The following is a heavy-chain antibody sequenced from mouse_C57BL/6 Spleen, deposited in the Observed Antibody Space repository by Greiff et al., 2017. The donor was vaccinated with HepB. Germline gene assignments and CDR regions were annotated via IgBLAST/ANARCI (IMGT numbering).Heavy chain of an antibody. CDR2: IYPGSGST. D-gene: IGHD1-1*01. Sequence: QVQLQQPGAELVKPGASVKMSCKASGYTFTSYWITWVKQRPGQGLEWIGDIYPGSGSTNYNEKFKSKATLTVDTSSSTAYMQLSSLTSEDSAVYYCARSEGIYYYGSRDYWGKGTTLTVSS. CDR3: ARSEGIYYYGSRDY. V-gene: IGHV1-55*01. J-gene: IGHJ2*01. CDR1: GYTFTSYW.